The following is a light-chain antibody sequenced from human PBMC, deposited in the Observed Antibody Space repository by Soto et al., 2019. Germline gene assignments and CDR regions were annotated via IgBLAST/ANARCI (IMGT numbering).Light chain of an antibody. CDR2: DAS. V-gene: IGKV3-11*01. CDR3: QGRSDLYS. Sequence: EIVLTQSPATLSLSPGERVTLSCRASQSVSNFLAWYQQKPGQAPRLLIYDASIRATGNPARFSGSGSGTDFTLISSSLAPEGYAVYYCQGRSDLYSFGQGTQLEIK. CDR1: QSVSNF. J-gene: IGKJ2*01.